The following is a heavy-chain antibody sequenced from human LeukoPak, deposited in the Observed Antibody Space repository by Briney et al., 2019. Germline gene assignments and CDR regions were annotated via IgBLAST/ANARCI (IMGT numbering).Heavy chain of an antibody. CDR1: GGTFSSYA. CDR3: AVRGYSYGPFDY. J-gene: IGHJ4*02. CDR2: IIPIFGTA. Sequence: SVKVSCKASGGTFSSYAISWVRQAPGQGLEWMGRIIPIFGTANYAQKFQGRVTITADKSTSTAYMELSSLRSKDTAVYYCAVRGYSYGPFDYWGQGTLVTVSS. V-gene: IGHV1-69*06. D-gene: IGHD5-18*01.